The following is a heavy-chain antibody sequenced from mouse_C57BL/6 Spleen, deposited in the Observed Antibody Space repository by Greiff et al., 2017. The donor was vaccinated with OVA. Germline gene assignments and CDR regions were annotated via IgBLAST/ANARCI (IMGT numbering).Heavy chain of an antibody. CDR1: GYAFSSYW. D-gene: IGHD3-2*02. J-gene: IGHJ3*01. Sequence: VQLVESGPELVKPGASVKISCKASGYAFSSYWMNWVKQRPGKGLEWIGRIYPGDGDTNYNGKFKGRATLTADKSSSIAYLQLSILTSEASAVDSWARETAQATGWFAYWGQGTLVTVSA. CDR3: ARETAQATGWFAY. V-gene: IGHV1-82*01. CDR2: IYPGDGDT.